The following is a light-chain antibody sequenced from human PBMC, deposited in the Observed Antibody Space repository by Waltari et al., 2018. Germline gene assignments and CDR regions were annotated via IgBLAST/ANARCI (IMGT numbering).Light chain of an antibody. CDR1: SSDVGSYNL. V-gene: IGLV2-23*01. CDR3: CSYAGSNSWV. J-gene: IGLJ3*02. CDR2: EGS. Sequence: QSALTQTASVSGSPGQSITISCTGTSSDVGSYNLVSWYQQHPGKVPKFMIYEGSERPSGVSNGFSGNNSGNTATLTISGLQAEDEADYYCCSYAGSNSWVFGGGTKLTVV.